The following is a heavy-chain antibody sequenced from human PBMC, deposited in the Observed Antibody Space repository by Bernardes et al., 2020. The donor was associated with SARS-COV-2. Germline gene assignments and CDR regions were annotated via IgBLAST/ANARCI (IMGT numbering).Heavy chain of an antibody. CDR1: GGSFSGYY. Sequence: SETLSLTCAVYGGSFSGYYWSWIRQPPGKGLEWIGEINHSGSTNYNPSLKSRVTISVDTSKNQFSLKLSSVTAADTAVYYCARGSRRKTPPLVPAATEIRYCSGGSCYHSARSGEGNWFDPWGQGTLVTVS. V-gene: IGHV4-34*01. J-gene: IGHJ5*02. D-gene: IGHD2-15*01. CDR3: ARGSRRKTPPLVPAATEIRYCSGGSCYHSARSGEGNWFDP. CDR2: INHSGST.